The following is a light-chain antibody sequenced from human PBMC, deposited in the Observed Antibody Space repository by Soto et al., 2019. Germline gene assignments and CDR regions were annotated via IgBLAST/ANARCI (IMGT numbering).Light chain of an antibody. CDR2: EVV. CDR1: KNDIGVYDF. J-gene: IGLJ2*01. Sequence: QSALTQPPSASGSPGQSVTISCTGTKNDIGVYDFVSWYQHHPGKAPRLIIYEVVQRPSGVPDRFSGSKSGTSASLAISGLQSEDEADYYCAAWDDSLNGDVVFGGGTKLTVL. CDR3: AAWDDSLNGDVV. V-gene: IGLV2-8*01.